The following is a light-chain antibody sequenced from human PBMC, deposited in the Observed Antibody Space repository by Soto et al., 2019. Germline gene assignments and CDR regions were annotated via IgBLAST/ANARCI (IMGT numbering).Light chain of an antibody. CDR3: QKNNILWT. CDR1: QSISSW. CDR2: KAS. Sequence: DIQMTQSPSTLSASVGDRVTINCRASQSISSWLAWYQQKPGKAPKLLIYKASSLESGVPSRFSGSGSGPNFTLTFSSLQLDDFPIYYSQKNNILWTSGQGTKV. V-gene: IGKV1-5*03. J-gene: IGKJ1*01.